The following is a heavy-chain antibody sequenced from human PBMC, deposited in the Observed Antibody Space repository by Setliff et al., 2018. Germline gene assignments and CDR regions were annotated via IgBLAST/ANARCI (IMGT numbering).Heavy chain of an antibody. CDR1: GFTVSSDY. Sequence: GESLKLSCAASGFTVSSDYMSWFRQAPGKGLEWVSVIYSGGDTYYADSVKGRFTIYRDNSKNTLYLQMNSLRLEDTAIYYCAKNGFGVVALGVNNWFDPWGQGTLVTVSS. D-gene: IGHD3-10*01. V-gene: IGHV3-66*02. CDR2: IYSGGDT. J-gene: IGHJ5*02. CDR3: AKNGFGVVALGVNNWFDP.